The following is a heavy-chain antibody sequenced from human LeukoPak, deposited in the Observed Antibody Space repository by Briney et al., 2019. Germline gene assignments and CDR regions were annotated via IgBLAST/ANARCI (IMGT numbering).Heavy chain of an antibody. J-gene: IGHJ5*02. D-gene: IGHD6-13*01. CDR2: INHSGST. Sequence: PSETLSLTCAVYGGSFSGYYWSWIRQPPGKGLEWIGEINHSGSTNYNPSLKSRVTISVDTSKNQFSLKLSSVTAADTAVYYCARVLGGAAAGRSRFDPWGQGTLVTVSS. CDR3: ARVLGGAAAGRSRFDP. V-gene: IGHV4-34*01. CDR1: GGSFSGYY.